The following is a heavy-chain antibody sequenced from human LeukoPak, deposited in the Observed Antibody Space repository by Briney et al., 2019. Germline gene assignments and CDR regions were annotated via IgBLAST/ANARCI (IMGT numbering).Heavy chain of an antibody. V-gene: IGHV3-30*18. CDR3: AKAYPGYDILTGQGPGAYYGMDV. J-gene: IGHJ6*02. CDR2: ISYDGSNK. D-gene: IGHD3-9*01. Sequence: GRSLRLSCAASGFTFSSYGMHWVRQAPGKGLEWVAVISYDGSNKYYADSVKGRFTISRDNSKNTLYLQMNSLRAEDTAVYYCAKAYPGYDILTGQGPGAYYGMDVWGQGTTVTVSS. CDR1: GFTFSSYG.